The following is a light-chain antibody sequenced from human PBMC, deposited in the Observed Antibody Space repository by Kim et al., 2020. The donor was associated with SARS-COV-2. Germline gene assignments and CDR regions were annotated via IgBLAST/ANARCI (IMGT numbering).Light chain of an antibody. CDR1: SSDVGGYNY. V-gene: IGLV2-14*03. CDR3: SSYTSSSTLFYV. Sequence: QSALTQPASVSGSPGQSVTISCTGTSSDVGGYNYVSWYQQHPGKAPKLMIYDVSNWPSGVSNRFSGSKSGNTASLTISGLQAEDEADYYCSSYTSSSTLFYVFGTGTKVTIL. CDR2: DVS. J-gene: IGLJ1*01.